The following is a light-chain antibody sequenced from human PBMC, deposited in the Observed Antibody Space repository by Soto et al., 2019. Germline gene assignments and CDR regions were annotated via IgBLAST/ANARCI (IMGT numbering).Light chain of an antibody. V-gene: IGKV2-24*01. CDR2: KIS. J-gene: IGKJ1*01. CDR3: IQATQFPWT. Sequence: IVLTQTPLYSTVTLGQSVSISCRSSESLVDSDGNTYLSWLHQRPGQPPRLLLYKISNRLSGVPDRFRGRGAVKDFPLRISRVEADDVGLYFCIQATQFPWTFGQGTRVDIK. CDR1: ESLVDSDGNTY.